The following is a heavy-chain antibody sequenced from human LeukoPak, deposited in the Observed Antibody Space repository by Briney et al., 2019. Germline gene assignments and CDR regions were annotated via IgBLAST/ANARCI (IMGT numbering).Heavy chain of an antibody. CDR1: GYTFTSYG. CDR2: ISAYNGNT. D-gene: IGHD2-15*01. CDR3: ARDSPRPYCSGGSCYYFDY. V-gene: IGHV1-18*01. Sequence: GASVKVSCKASGYTFTSYGISWVRQAPGQGLEWMGWISAYNGNTNYAQKLQGRVTMTTDTSTSTAYMELRSLRPDDTAVYYCARDSPRPYCSGGSCYYFDYWGQGTLVTVSS. J-gene: IGHJ4*02.